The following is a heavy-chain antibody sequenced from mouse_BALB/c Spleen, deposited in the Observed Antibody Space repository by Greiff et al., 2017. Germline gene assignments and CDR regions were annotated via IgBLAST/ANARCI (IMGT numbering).Heavy chain of an antibody. Sequence: VQLQQSGAELVKPGASVKLSCKASGYSFTSYWMHWVKQRPGQGLEWIGAIYPGNSDTSYNQKFKGKAKLTAVTSASTAYMELSSLTNEDSAVYYCTRGGAMDYWGQGTSVTVSS. J-gene: IGHJ4*01. V-gene: IGHV1-5*01. CDR2: IYPGNSDT. CDR1: GYSFTSYW. CDR3: TRGGAMDY.